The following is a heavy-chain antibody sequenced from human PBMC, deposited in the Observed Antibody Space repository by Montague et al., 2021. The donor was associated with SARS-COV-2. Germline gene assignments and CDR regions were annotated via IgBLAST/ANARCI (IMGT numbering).Heavy chain of an antibody. CDR1: GGSISSHF. V-gene: IGHV4-59*11. D-gene: IGHD3-10*02. CDR3: ARATSVRGAVSWFDP. Sequence: SETLSLTCTVSGGSISSHFWSWIRQPPGKGLEWIAYINYVGGSNYNPSLKSRVNVSVETSKNQFSLKLNSLIAADTAVYYCARATSVRGAVSWFDPWGQGTLVSVSS. J-gene: IGHJ5*02. CDR2: INYVGGS.